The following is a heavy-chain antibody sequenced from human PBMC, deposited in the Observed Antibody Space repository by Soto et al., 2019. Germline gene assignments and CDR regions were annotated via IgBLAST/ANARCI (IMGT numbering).Heavy chain of an antibody. V-gene: IGHV3-33*01. CDR3: ARGGAPTGGSYYYYYGMDV. Sequence: GGSLRLSCAASGFTFSSYGMHWVRQAPGKGLEWVAVIWHDGSNNYYADSVKGRFTISRDNSKNTLYLQMNSLRAEDTAVYYCARGGAPTGGSYYYYYGMDVWGQGTTGTVSS. J-gene: IGHJ6*02. CDR2: IWHDGSNN. D-gene: IGHD7-27*01. CDR1: GFTFSSYG.